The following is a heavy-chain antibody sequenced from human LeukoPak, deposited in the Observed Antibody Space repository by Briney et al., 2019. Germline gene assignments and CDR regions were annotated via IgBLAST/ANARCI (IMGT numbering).Heavy chain of an antibody. D-gene: IGHD5-18*01. CDR2: IYSGGST. CDR1: GFTVSSNY. Sequence: SGGSLRLSCAASGFTVSSNYMSWVRQAPGKGLEWVSVIYSGGSTYYADSVKGRFTISRDNSKNTLYLQMNSLRAEDTAVYYCARAGGVQLWSRDDAFDIWGQGTMVTVSS. V-gene: IGHV3-53*01. J-gene: IGHJ3*02. CDR3: ARAGGVQLWSRDDAFDI.